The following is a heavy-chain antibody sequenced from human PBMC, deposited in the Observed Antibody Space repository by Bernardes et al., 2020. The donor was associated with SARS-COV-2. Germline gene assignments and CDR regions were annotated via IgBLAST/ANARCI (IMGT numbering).Heavy chain of an antibody. D-gene: IGHD1-26*01. V-gene: IGHV3-64D*06. CDR2: INDSGQRR. Sequence: GGSLRLSCSASGFIFSRSAMHWARQAPGRGLEYVSGINDSGQRRHYADSVKGRFTIARDDSKNTVFLQMDSLRVEDTAVYYCVKDRSGAYAFDYWGQGILVTVSS. J-gene: IGHJ4*02. CDR3: VKDRSGAYAFDY. CDR1: GFIFSRSA.